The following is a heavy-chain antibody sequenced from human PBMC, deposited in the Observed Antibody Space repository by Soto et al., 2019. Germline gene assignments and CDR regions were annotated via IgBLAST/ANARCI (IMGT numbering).Heavy chain of an antibody. CDR2: IWYDGSDK. J-gene: IGHJ5*02. V-gene: IGHV3-33*01. Sequence: QVQLVESGGGVVQPGRSLRLSCAASGFTFSSYGLHWVRQAPGKGLEWVAVIWYDGSDKYYEDSVKGRFTISRDNSKNTLYLQMNSLRAEDTAVYYCARKVTSWFDPWGQGTLVTVSS. CDR3: ARKVTSWFDP. CDR1: GFTFSSYG. D-gene: IGHD4-17*01.